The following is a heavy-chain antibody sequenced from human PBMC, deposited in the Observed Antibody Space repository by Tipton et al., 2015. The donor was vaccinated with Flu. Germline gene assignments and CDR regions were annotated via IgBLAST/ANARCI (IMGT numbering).Heavy chain of an antibody. J-gene: IGHJ6*03. CDR1: GGSISSYY. CDR2: IYTSGST. V-gene: IGHV4-4*07. CDR3: ARVTGYCSSTSCPFRGIDYYYYYMDV. Sequence: TLSLTCTVSGGSISSYYWSWIRQPAGKGLEWIGRIYTSGSTNYNPSLKSRVTMSVDTSKNQFSLKLSSVTAADTAVYYCARVTGYCSSTSCPFRGIDYYYYYMDVWGKGTTVTVSS. D-gene: IGHD2-2*01.